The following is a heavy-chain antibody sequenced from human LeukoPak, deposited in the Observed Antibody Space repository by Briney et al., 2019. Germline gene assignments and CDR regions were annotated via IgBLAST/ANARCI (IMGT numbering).Heavy chain of an antibody. CDR2: TTWNSGSR. CDR1: GFTFTTYA. J-gene: IGHJ3*02. D-gene: IGHD2-21*01. V-gene: IGHV3-9*03. CDR3: AKDKADSYAFDI. Sequence: GGSLRLSCAASGFTFTTYAMHWVRQAPGKGLEWVSTTTWNSGSRDYADSVKGRFTISRDNAKNSLYLQMNSLRDEDMALYYCAKDKADSYAFDIWGQGTMVTVSS.